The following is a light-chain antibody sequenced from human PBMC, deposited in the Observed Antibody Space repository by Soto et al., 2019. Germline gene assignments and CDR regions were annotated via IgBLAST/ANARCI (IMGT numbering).Light chain of an antibody. V-gene: IGLV2-14*01. CDR1: SSNVGSNS. J-gene: IGLJ1*01. CDR2: EVS. CDR3: SSYTSSSLYV. Sequence: QSVLTQPPSASGTPGQTVTISCSGSSSNVGSNSVHWYQQLPGTTPKLMIYEVSNRPSGVSNRFSGSKSGNTASLTISGLQAEDEADYYCSSYTSSSLYVFGTGTKLTVL.